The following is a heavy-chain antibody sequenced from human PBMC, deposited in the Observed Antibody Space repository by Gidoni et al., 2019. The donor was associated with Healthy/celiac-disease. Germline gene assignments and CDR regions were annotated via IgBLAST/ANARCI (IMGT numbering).Heavy chain of an antibody. CDR2: ISCNSGSI. D-gene: IGHD3-10*01. Sequence: EVQLVESGGGLVQPGRSLRLSCAASGFTFDDYAMHWVRQAPGKGLGWVSGISCNSGSIGYADSVKGRFTISRDNAKNSLYLQMNSLRAEDTALYYCAKDMSSSGGMDVWGQGTTVTVSS. J-gene: IGHJ6*02. CDR1: GFTFDDYA. V-gene: IGHV3-9*01. CDR3: AKDMSSSGGMDV.